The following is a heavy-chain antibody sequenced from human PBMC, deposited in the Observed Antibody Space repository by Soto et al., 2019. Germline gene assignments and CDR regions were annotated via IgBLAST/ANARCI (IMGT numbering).Heavy chain of an antibody. CDR2: IYWDDDK. Sequence: QITLKESGPTLVKPTQTLTLTCTFSGFSLSTSGVGVGWIRQPPGKALEWLPLIYWDDDKRYSPSLKSRLTXTXGTSKNQVVLTMTNMDPVDTATYYCAHSAQVPACDYWGQGTLVTVSS. J-gene: IGHJ4*02. D-gene: IGHD2-2*01. V-gene: IGHV2-5*02. CDR1: GFSLSTSGVG. CDR3: AHSAQVPACDY.